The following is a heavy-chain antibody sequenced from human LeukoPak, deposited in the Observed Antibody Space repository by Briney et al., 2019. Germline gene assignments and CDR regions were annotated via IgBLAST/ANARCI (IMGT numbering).Heavy chain of an antibody. V-gene: IGHV4-34*01. CDR3: ARHDAGIAARPFDN. Sequence: PSETLSLTCAVYGGSFSGYYWSWIRQPPGKGLEWIGEINHSGSTNYNPSLKSRVTISVDTSKNQFSLKLSSVTAADTAVYYCARHDAGIAARPFDNWGQGTLVTVPS. CDR2: INHSGST. CDR1: GGSFSGYY. D-gene: IGHD6-6*01. J-gene: IGHJ4*02.